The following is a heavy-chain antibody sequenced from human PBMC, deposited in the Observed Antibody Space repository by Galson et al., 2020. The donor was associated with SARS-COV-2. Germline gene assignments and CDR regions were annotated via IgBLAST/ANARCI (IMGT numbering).Heavy chain of an antibody. J-gene: IGHJ4*02. D-gene: IGHD3-9*01. CDR3: ASPYYDILTGDSY. CDR1: GGTFSSYA. CDR2: IIPIFGTA. Sequence: TVTVSCKASGGTFSSYAISWVRQAPGQGLEWMGGIIPIFGTANYAQKFQGRVTITADESTSTAYMELSSLRSEDTAVYYCASPYYDILTGDSYWGQGTLVTVSS. V-gene: IGHV1-69*13.